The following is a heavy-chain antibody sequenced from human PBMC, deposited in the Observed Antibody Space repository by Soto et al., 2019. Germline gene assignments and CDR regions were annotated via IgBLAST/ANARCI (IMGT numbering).Heavy chain of an antibody. V-gene: IGHV2-5*02. CDR3: AHASGGRALY. J-gene: IGHJ4*02. CDR1: GFSLPTDRVG. Sequence: QITLKESGPTLVKPTQTLTLTCTFSGFSLPTDRVGVGWIRQPPGKALEWLAVIYWDDSKTYRPSLKSRLTITKDTSTTQVALTLTDIAPVDPATYYPAHASGGRALYCGQGTLVTVSS. D-gene: IGHD3-16*01. CDR2: IYWDDSK.